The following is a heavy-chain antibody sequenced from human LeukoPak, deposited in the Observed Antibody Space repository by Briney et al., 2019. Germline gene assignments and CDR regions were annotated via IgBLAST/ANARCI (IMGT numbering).Heavy chain of an antibody. V-gene: IGHV3-30*18. CDR3: AKIYGDTAMGRVLGDFDY. J-gene: IGHJ4*02. CDR2: ISYDGSNK. Sequence: GGSLRLSCAASGFTFSSYGMHWVRQAPGKGLEWVAVISYDGSNKYYADSVKGRFTISRDNSKNTLYLQMNSLRAEDTAVYYCAKIYGDTAMGRVLGDFDYWGQGTLVTVSS. CDR1: GFTFSSYG. D-gene: IGHD5-18*01.